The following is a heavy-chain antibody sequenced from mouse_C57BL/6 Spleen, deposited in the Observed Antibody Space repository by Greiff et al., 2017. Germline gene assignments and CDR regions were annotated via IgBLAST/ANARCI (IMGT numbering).Heavy chain of an antibody. CDR3: ARGYYGSSYGYFDV. CDR1: GYAFSSSW. V-gene: IGHV1-82*01. J-gene: IGHJ1*03. CDR2: IYPGDGDT. D-gene: IGHD1-1*01. Sequence: QVQLQQSGPELVKPGASVKISCKASGYAFSSSWMNWVKQRPGKGLEWIGRIYPGDGDTNYNGKFKGKATLTADKSSSTAYMQLSSLTSEDSAVYFCARGYYGSSYGYFDVWGTGTTVTGSS.